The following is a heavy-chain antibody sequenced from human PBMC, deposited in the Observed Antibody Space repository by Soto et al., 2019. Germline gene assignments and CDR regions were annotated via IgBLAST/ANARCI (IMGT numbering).Heavy chain of an antibody. V-gene: IGHV3-23*01. CDR1: GFTFSSYA. CDR2: ISGSGGST. CDR3: AKAGIVLLYGRGMDV. Sequence: EVQLLESGGGLVQPAGSLRLSCAASGFTFSSYAMSWVRQAPGKGLEWVSAISGSGGSTYYADSVKGRFTISRDNSKNTLYLQMNSLRAEDTAVYYCAKAGIVLLYGRGMDVWGQGTTVTVSS. D-gene: IGHD1-26*01. J-gene: IGHJ6*02.